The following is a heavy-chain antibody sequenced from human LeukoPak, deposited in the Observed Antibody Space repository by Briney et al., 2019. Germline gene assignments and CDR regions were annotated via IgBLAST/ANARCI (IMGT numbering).Heavy chain of an antibody. CDR1: GYTFTSYA. Sequence: ASVKVSCKASGYTFTSYAMNWVRQAPGQGLEWMGWINTNTGNPTYAQGFAGRFVFSLDTSVSTAYLQISSLKAEDTAVYYCARAMTTVTTDDFDYWGQGTLVTVSS. V-gene: IGHV7-4-1*02. J-gene: IGHJ4*02. D-gene: IGHD4-17*01. CDR2: INTNTGNP. CDR3: ARAMTTVTTDDFDY.